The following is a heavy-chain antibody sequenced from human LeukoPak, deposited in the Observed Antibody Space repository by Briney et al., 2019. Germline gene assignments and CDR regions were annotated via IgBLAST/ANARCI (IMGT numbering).Heavy chain of an antibody. CDR3: ARAPITSPFYFDY. CDR2: INWSGGST. D-gene: IGHD2-2*01. J-gene: IGHJ4*02. V-gene: IGHV3-20*04. CDR1: ALAFDEPG. Sequence: GGSLTLSCTLSALAFDEPGMSWVSQVPGKWLEWVSGINWSGGSTGYADPLRGRFTISRDNAKNSLYLQMDSLRAEDTALYYCARAPITSPFYFDYWGQGTLVTVSS.